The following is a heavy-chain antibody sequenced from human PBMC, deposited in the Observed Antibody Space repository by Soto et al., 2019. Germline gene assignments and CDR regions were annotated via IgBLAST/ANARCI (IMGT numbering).Heavy chain of an antibody. V-gene: IGHV3-48*03. Sequence: GGSLRLSCAASGFTVSSYEMDWVRQAPGKGLEWVAYISISGGTIYYGDSVEGRFTISRDNADNSLYLQMNSLRAEDTAVYYCTKEKSVVNSGYDAFDIWGRGTVVTVSS. CDR2: ISISGGTI. J-gene: IGHJ3*02. CDR1: GFTVSSYE. CDR3: TKEKSVVNSGYDAFDI. D-gene: IGHD5-12*01.